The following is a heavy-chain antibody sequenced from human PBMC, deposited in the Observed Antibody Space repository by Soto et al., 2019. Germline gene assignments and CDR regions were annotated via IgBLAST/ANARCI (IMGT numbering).Heavy chain of an antibody. J-gene: IGHJ4*02. D-gene: IGHD3-22*01. CDR2: ISGSGGST. CDR1: GFTFSSYA. CDR3: AKVYYDSSGYLDY. V-gene: IGHV3-23*01. Sequence: VGSLRLSCAASGFTFSSYAMSWVRQAPGKGLEWVSAISGSGGSTYYADSVKGRFTISRDNSKNTLYLQMNSLRAEDTAVYYCAKVYYDSSGYLDYWGQGTLVTVSS.